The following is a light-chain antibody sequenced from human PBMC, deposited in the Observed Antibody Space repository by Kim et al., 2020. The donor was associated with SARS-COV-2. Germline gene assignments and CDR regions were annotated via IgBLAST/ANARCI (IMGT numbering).Light chain of an antibody. Sequence: GQRDTFPCSGTISKIGSNTVNSYKRFPGTAPTLLIFTNNERPSGVPDRFSGSKSGTSASLAISGLQSEDEADYYCASWDDSLNGPVFGGGTQLTVL. CDR3: ASWDDSLNGPV. CDR1: ISKIGSNT. J-gene: IGLJ2*01. CDR2: TNN. V-gene: IGLV1-44*01.